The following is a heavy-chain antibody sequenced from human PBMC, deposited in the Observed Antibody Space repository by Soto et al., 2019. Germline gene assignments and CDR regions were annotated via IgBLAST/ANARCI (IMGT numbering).Heavy chain of an antibody. CDR1: EGTFNSYA. D-gene: IGHD6-13*01. CDR2: IIPYYNTL. Sequence: QAQVVQSGAEVRKPGSSVKLSCKASEGTFNSYAIAWVRQAPRQGLEWMGGIIPYYNTLNYAQKLQDRVTVTADDSTNTVYMGLRSLRSDDTAVYSCASGASRWYPSSCDSWGQGTRVTVSS. V-gene: IGHV1-69*01. J-gene: IGHJ4*02. CDR3: ASGASRWYPSSCDS.